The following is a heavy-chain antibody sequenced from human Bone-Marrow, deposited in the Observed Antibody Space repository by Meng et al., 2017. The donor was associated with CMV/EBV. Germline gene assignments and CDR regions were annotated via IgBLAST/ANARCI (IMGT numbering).Heavy chain of an antibody. V-gene: IGHV3-30*04. CDR3: VGGVATPAY. Sequence: GESLKISCAASRFTFSLYAMHWVRQAPGKGLEWVSVISFDGNTKYYADSVQGRFTISRDNSRNTLNLLMNSLRTEDTAVYYCVGGVATPAYWGPGNRVSGFS. CDR2: ISFDGNTK. J-gene: IGHJ4*02. CDR1: RFTFSLYA. D-gene: IGHD4-23*01.